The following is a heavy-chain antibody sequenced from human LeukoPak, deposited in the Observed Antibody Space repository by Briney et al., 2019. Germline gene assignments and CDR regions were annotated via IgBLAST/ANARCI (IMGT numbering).Heavy chain of an antibody. J-gene: IGHJ4*02. CDR3: AREGGMYYGSSGYLAFDY. CDR1: GYTFTSYG. V-gene: IGHV1-18*01. D-gene: IGHD3-22*01. Sequence: ASVKVSCKASGYTFTSYGISWVRQAPGQGLEWMGWISAYNGNTNYAQKLQGRVTMTTDTSTSTAYMELRSLRSDDTAVYYCAREGGMYYGSSGYLAFDYWGQGTLVTVSS. CDR2: ISAYNGNT.